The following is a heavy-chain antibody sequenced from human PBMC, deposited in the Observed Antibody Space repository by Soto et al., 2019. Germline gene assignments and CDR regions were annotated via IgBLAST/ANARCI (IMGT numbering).Heavy chain of an antibody. J-gene: IGHJ3*01. V-gene: IGHV3-33*01. D-gene: IGHD4-17*01. CDR1: GFTFSSYG. Sequence: GGSLRLACAASGFTFSSYGMHWARQGPGKGLEWVAVIWYDGSNKVYADSVKGRFTISKDNSKNTLYLQMNSLRAEDTAVYYCARDLSGDYGALATWGQGTMVTVSS. CDR2: IWYDGSNK. CDR3: ARDLSGDYGALAT.